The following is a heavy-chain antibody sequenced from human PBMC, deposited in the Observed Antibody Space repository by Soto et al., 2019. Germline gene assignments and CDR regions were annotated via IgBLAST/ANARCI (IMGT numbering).Heavy chain of an antibody. J-gene: IGHJ2*01. CDR2: ISAYNGNT. CDR1: GYTFTSYG. CDR3: AGGYYDSSGYYRSGWYFDL. D-gene: IGHD3-22*01. Sequence: QVQLVQSGAEVKKPGASVKVSCKASGYTFTSYGISWVRQAPGQGLEWMGWISAYNGNTNYAQKLQGRVTMTTDTSTSTAYMELRSLSSDDTAVYYCAGGYYDSSGYYRSGWYFDLWGRGTLVTVSS. V-gene: IGHV1-18*01.